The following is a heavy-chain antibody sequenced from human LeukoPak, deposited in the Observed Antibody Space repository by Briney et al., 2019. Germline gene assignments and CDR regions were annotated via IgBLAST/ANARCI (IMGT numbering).Heavy chain of an antibody. CDR2: TSYDESTK. CDR3: ARDRDWLRDFDY. V-gene: IGHV3-30*04. D-gene: IGHD5-12*01. Sequence: GGSLRLSCAASGFSFKDYAMHWVRQSPGKGLEWVAVTSYDESTKYYVDSVRGRFTISRGNSKNTLFLQMNSLRDEDTAFYYCARDRDWLRDFDYWGQGTLVIVSS. J-gene: IGHJ4*02. CDR1: GFSFKDYA.